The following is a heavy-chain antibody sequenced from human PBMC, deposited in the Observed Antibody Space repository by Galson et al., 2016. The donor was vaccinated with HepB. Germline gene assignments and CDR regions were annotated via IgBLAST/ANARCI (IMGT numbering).Heavy chain of an antibody. CDR3: GSRGVLWFGEEMYGLGV. V-gene: IGHV3-7*03. D-gene: IGHD3-10*01. CDR2: IKQDGSEK. Sequence: SLRLSCAASGFTFSSYWMSWVRRAPGKGLEWVANIKQDGSEKYYVDSVKGRFTISRDNAKNSLYLQMNSLRAEDTAVYYCGSRGVLWFGEEMYGLGVWGQGTTVTVSS. J-gene: IGHJ6*02. CDR1: GFTFSSYW.